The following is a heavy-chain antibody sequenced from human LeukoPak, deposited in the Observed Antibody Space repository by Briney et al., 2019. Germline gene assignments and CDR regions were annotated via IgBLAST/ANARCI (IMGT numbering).Heavy chain of an antibody. CDR3: ARYKDSSGYYYFDY. V-gene: IGHV4-34*01. J-gene: IGHJ4*02. D-gene: IGHD3-22*01. CDR2: INHSGST. CDR1: GGSFSGYY. Sequence: SETLSLTCAVYGGSFSGYYWSWIRQPPGKGLEWVGEINHSGSTNYNPSLKSRVTISVETSKNQISLKLSSVTVADTAVYYCARYKDSSGYYYFDYWGQGTLVTPSS.